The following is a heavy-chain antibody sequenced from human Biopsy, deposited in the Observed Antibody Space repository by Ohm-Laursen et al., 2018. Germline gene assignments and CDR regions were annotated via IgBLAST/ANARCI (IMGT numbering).Heavy chain of an antibody. V-gene: IGHV1-69*11. D-gene: IGHD2-2*01. CDR3: AREAIGYQLPCDD. CDR1: TGTFSSYG. CDR2: IIPILRTT. Sequence: SVKVSCQVPTGTFSSYGIIWVRQAPGQGLEWMGRIIPILRTTAYAQTFLGRVTINADSPTSTVDMELTSLTSDDTAVYFCAREAIGYQLPCDDWGQGTLVTVSS. J-gene: IGHJ4*02.